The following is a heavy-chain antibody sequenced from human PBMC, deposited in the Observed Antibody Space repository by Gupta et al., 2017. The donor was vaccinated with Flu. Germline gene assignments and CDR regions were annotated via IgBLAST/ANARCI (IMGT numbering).Heavy chain of an antibody. CDR2: IYYSGST. V-gene: IGHV4-59*01. CDR3: ARDTTGTAAGHFDY. Sequence: QVQLQESGPGLVKPSETLSLTCTVSGGSISSYYWSWIRQPPGKGLEWIGYIYYSGSTNYNPSLKSRVTISVDTSNNRFSRKLSSVTAADTAVYYCARDTTGTAAGHFDYWGQGTLVTVSS. J-gene: IGHJ4*02. D-gene: IGHD1-1*01. CDR1: GGSISSYY.